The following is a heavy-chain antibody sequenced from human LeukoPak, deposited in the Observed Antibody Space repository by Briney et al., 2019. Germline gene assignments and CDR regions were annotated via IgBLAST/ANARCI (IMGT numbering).Heavy chain of an antibody. J-gene: IGHJ3*02. CDR2: MNPNSGNT. V-gene: IGHV1-8*01. CDR1: GYTFTSYD. CDR3: ARGSITTVVTLGAFDI. Sequence: GASVKVSCKASGYTFTSYDINWVRQATGQGLEWMGWMNPNSGNTGYAQKFQGRVTMTRNTSISTAYMELSSLRSEDTAVYYCARGSITTVVTLGAFDIWGQGTMVTVSS. D-gene: IGHD4-23*01.